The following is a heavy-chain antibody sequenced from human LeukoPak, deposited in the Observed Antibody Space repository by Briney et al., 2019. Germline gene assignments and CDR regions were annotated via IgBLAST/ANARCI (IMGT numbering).Heavy chain of an antibody. CDR3: VRDQGGAVSY. Sequence: GGSLRLSCAASGFSFSVYGMNWVRQAPGKGLEWVSYISSLSGTIYYADSVKGRFIISRDNAKSSLFLQMNSLRAEDTSVYYCVRDQGGAVSYWGQGTLVTVSS. V-gene: IGHV3-48*01. CDR2: ISSLSGTI. D-gene: IGHD3-16*01. J-gene: IGHJ4*02. CDR1: GFSFSVYG.